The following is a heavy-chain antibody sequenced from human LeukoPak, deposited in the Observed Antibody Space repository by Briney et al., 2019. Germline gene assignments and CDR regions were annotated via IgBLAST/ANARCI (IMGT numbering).Heavy chain of an antibody. D-gene: IGHD3-22*01. CDR2: FDPEDGET. CDR3: AREGGDYYDSSGYYY. V-gene: IGHV1-24*01. CDR1: GYTLTELS. J-gene: IGHJ4*02. Sequence: ASVKVSCKVSGYTLTELSMHWVRQAPGKGLEWMGGFDPEDGETIYAQKLQGRVTMTTDTSTSTAYMELRSLRSDDTAVYYCAREGGDYYDSSGYYYWGQGTLVTVSS.